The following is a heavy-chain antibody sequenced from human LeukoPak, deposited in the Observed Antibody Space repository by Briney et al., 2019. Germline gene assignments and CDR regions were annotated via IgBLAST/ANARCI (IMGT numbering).Heavy chain of an antibody. D-gene: IGHD4-17*01. CDR1: GFTFSSYA. J-gene: IGHJ5*02. Sequence: GGSLRLSCAVSGFTFSSYAMSWVRQAPGKGLEWVSGISGSGGTTNYVDSVKGRFTISRDNSKNTLDLQMNSLRAEDTAVYYCAKDHTVTMENWFGPWGQGTLVTVSS. V-gene: IGHV3-23*01. CDR3: AKDHTVTMENWFGP. CDR2: ISGSGGTT.